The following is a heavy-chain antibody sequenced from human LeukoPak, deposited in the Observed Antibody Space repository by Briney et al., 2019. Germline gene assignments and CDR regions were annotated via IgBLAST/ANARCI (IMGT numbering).Heavy chain of an antibody. CDR1: GGSISTYY. CDR3: ARVASSGYFNYFDY. V-gene: IGHV4-59*01. D-gene: IGHD3-22*01. J-gene: IGHJ4*02. CDR2: IYYSGST. Sequence: SETLSLTCTVSGGSISTYYWSWIRQPPGKGLDLIGYIYYSGSTNYNPSLKSRVTISVDTSKNQFSLKLSSVTAADTAVYYCARVASSGYFNYFDYWGQGTLVTLSS.